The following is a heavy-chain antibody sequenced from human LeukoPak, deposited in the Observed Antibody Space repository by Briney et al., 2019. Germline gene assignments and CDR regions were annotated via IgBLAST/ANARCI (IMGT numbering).Heavy chain of an antibody. CDR1: GFTFSSYA. V-gene: IGHV3-23*01. D-gene: IGHD6-13*01. CDR3: AKGRSSSWSSFDY. Sequence: PGGNLRLSCAASGFTFSSYAMSWVRQAPGKGLEWVSAISGSGGSTYYADSVKGRFTISGDNSKNTLYLQMNSLRAEDTAVYYCAKGRSSSWSSFDYWGQGTLVTVSS. CDR2: ISGSGGST. J-gene: IGHJ4*02.